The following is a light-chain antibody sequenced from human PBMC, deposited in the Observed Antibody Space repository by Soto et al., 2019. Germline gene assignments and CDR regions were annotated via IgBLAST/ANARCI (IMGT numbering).Light chain of an antibody. Sequence: EIVMTHSPATLSVSPGERVTLSCRASQSISINLAWYQRKPGQSPRLLFSGASTRATGVPVRFSGSGSGTEFTLSISSLQSEDFAVYFCQQHNKWPPTFGQGTKV. V-gene: IGKV3-15*01. CDR2: GAS. CDR3: QQHNKWPPT. J-gene: IGKJ1*01. CDR1: QSISIN.